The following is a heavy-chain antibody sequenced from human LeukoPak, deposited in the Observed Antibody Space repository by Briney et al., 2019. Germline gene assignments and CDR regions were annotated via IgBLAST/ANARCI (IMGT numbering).Heavy chain of an antibody. V-gene: IGHV3-74*01. D-gene: IGHD3-9*01. CDR1: GFTFSGYW. J-gene: IGHJ4*02. Sequence: GGSLRLSCAASGFTFSGYWMHWVRQAPGKGLVWVSRINSDGSSTSYADSVKGRFTISRDNAKNTLYLQMNSLRAEDTAVYYCARDGGYDILTGYPSDYWGQGTLVTVSS. CDR3: ARDGGYDILTGYPSDY. CDR2: INSDGSST.